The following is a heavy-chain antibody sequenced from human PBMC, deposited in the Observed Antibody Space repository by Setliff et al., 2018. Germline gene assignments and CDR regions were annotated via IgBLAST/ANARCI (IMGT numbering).Heavy chain of an antibody. CDR2: IRRSSTYI. CDR1: GFTFSTHS. Sequence: GGSLRLSCAASGFTFSTHSMNWVRQAPGKGLEWVSSIRRSSTYIYYADSMKGRFTISRDNAKNSLYLQMNSLRPEDTAVYYCASAGHSGSWFPLDACQSWGQGTRVTVSS. D-gene: IGHD6-13*01. J-gene: IGHJ3*02. CDR3: ASAGHSGSWFPLDACQS. V-gene: IGHV3-21*01.